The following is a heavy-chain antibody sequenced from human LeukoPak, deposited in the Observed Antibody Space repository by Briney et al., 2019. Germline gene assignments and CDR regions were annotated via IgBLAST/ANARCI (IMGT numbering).Heavy chain of an antibody. Sequence: GGSLRLSCAASGFTFDDYGMSWVRQAPGKGLEWVSGINWNGGSTGYADSVKGRFTISRDNAKNSLYLQMNSLRAEDTAVYYCARDGESLWYGDYWGQGTLVTVSS. CDR3: ARDGESLWYGDY. V-gene: IGHV3-20*04. J-gene: IGHJ4*02. CDR2: INWNGGST. CDR1: GFTFDDYG. D-gene: IGHD3-10*01.